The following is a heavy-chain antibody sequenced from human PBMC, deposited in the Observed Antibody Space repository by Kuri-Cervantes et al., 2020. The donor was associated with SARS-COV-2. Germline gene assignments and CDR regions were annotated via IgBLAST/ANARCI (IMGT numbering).Heavy chain of an antibody. CDR3: ARGRPPIYLGYCSSTSCHRYYFDY. CDR1: GYSISSGYY. CDR2: IYHSGST. D-gene: IGHD2-2*01. Sequence: SETLSLTCTVSGYSISSGYYWGWIRQPPGKGLEWIGSIYHSGSTYYNPSLKSRVTISVDTSKNQFSLKLSSVIAADTAVYYCARGRPPIYLGYCSSTSCHRYYFDYWGQGTLVTVSS. J-gene: IGHJ4*02. V-gene: IGHV4-38-2*02.